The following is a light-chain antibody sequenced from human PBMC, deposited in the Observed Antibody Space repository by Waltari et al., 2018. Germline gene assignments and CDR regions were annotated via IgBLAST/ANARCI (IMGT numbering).Light chain of an antibody. CDR1: QGISSY. CDR2: AAS. V-gene: IGKV1-9*01. CDR3: QQLKTYPLT. J-gene: IGKJ4*01. Sequence: DIQLTQSPSFLSASVGDRVTITCRASQGISSYLAWYQQKPGKAPDVLISAASTLQSGVPSRFSGSGSGTEFTLTISSLQPEDFGTYYCQQLKTYPLTFGGGT.